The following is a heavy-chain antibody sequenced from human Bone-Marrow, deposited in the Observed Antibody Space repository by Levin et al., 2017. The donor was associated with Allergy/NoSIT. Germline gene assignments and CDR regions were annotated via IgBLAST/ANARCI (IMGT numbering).Heavy chain of an antibody. D-gene: IGHD6-19*01. J-gene: IGHJ6*03. V-gene: IGHV4-59*01. CDR1: GGSISSYY. CDR3: ARIPVAGKFYYYYMDV. CDR2: IYYTGST. Sequence: KTGGSLRLSCTVSGGSISSYYWSWIRQPPGKGLEWIAYIYYTGSTNYNPSLKSRVTISVDTSKNQFSLKLSSATAADTAVYYCARIPVAGKFYYYYMDVWGKGTTVTVSS.